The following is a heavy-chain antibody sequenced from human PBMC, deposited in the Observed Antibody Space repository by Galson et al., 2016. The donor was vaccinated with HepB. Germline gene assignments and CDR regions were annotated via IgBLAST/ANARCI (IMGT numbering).Heavy chain of an antibody. D-gene: IGHD3-10*01. CDR2: ISSSSRYV. V-gene: IGHV3-21*01. CDR1: GFNFNDYL. Sequence: SLRLSCAASGFNFNDYLMNWVRQAPGKGLEWVSSISSSSRYVYYADSLKGRFTISRDNAKNSLHLQMNSLTVDDTAVYYCAGGPLGGSGTYYNKWGQGTLVTVSS. CDR3: AGGPLGGSGTYYNK. J-gene: IGHJ4*02.